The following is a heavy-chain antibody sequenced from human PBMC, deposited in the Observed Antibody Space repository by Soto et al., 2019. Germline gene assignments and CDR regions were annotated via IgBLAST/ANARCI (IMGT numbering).Heavy chain of an antibody. D-gene: IGHD2-15*01. CDR3: ARDLSGYCSGGSCYSGYAWFDP. CDR1: GGSISSYY. J-gene: IGHJ5*02. Sequence: PSETLSLTCTVSGGSISSYYWSWIRQPPGKGLEWIGYIYYSGSTNYNPSLKSRVTISVDTSKNQFSLKLNSVTAADTAVYYCARDLSGYCSGGSCYSGYAWFDPWGQGTLVTVSS. CDR2: IYYSGST. V-gene: IGHV4-59*01.